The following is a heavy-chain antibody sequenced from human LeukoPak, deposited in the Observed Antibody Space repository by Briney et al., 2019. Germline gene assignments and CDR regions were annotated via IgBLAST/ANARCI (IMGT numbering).Heavy chain of an antibody. CDR1: GGSISSYY. D-gene: IGHD1-26*01. V-gene: IGHV4-59*08. CDR3: ASPSLWSGSPAGFDY. CDR2: IHYSGGIT. J-gene: IGHJ4*02. Sequence: SETLSLTCTVSGGSISSYYWSWIRQPPGKGLEWIGYIHYSGGITYYNPSLKSRVTISVDTSKNQFSLSLSSVTAADTAVYYCASPSLWSGSPAGFDYWGQGTLVTVSS.